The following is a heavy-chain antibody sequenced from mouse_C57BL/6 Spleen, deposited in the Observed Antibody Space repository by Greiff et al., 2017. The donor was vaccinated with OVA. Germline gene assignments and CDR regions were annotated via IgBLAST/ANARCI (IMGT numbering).Heavy chain of an antibody. CDR3: ARMGLGFAY. Sequence: EVMLVESGPELVKPGASVKMSCKASGYTFTDYNMHWVKQSHGKSLEWIGYINPNNGGTSYNQKFKGKATLTVNKSSSTAYMELRSLTSEDSAVYYCARMGLGFAYWGQGTLVTVSA. CDR2: INPNNGGT. CDR1: GYTFTDYN. J-gene: IGHJ3*01. D-gene: IGHD3-1*01. V-gene: IGHV1-22*01.